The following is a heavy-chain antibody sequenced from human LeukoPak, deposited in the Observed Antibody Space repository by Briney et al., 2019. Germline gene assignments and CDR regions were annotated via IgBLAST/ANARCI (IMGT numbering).Heavy chain of an antibody. CDR3: ARKGNGALDI. Sequence: PGGSLRLSCAPSGFTFRNYAMSWVRQAPGKGLEWVSDISDTGGSTNYVGSVKGRFTISRDNSKNTLYLQMNSLRAEDTAVYYCARKGNGALDIWGQGTMVTVSS. D-gene: IGHD1-1*01. J-gene: IGHJ3*02. CDR1: GFTFRNYA. V-gene: IGHV3-23*01. CDR2: ISDTGGST.